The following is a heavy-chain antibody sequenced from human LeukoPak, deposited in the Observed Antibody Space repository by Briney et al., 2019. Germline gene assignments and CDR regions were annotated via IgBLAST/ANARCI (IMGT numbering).Heavy chain of an antibody. D-gene: IGHD3-3*01. CDR1: GGTFSSYA. CDR3: ARASGIFGVVKGIFDY. CDR2: IIPIFGTA. V-gene: IGHV1-69*13. Sequence: VASVKVSCKASGGTFSSYAISWVRQAPGQGLEWMGGIIPIFGTANYAQKFQGRVTITADESTSTAYMELSSLRSEDTAVYYCARASGIFGVVKGIFDYWGQGTLVTVSP. J-gene: IGHJ4*02.